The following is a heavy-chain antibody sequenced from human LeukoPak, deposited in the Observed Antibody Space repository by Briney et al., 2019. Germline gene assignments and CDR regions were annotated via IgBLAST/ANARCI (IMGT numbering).Heavy chain of an antibody. J-gene: IGHJ3*02. CDR2: INWNGGST. Sequence: GGSLRLSCAASGFTFAMNWVRQAPGKGLEWVSGINWNGGSTGYADSVKGRFTISRDNAKNSLYLQMNSLRAEDTALYYCARGITMIVVVTHDAFDIWGQGTMVTVSS. V-gene: IGHV3-20*04. D-gene: IGHD3-22*01. CDR1: GFTFA. CDR3: ARGITMIVVVTHDAFDI.